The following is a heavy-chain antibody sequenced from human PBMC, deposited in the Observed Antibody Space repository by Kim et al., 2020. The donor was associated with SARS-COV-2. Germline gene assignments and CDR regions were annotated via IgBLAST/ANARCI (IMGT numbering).Heavy chain of an antibody. Sequence: GGSLRLSCAASGFTFDDYAMHWVRQAPGKGLEWVSLISGDGGNTYYADSVKGRFTISRDNSKNSLFLQMNSLRTEDTALYYCAKVPYRGGWDAFDIWGQGTMVTVSS. CDR1: GFTFDDYA. D-gene: IGHD6-19*01. CDR2: ISGDGGNT. CDR3: AKVPYRGGWDAFDI. J-gene: IGHJ3*02. V-gene: IGHV3-43*02.